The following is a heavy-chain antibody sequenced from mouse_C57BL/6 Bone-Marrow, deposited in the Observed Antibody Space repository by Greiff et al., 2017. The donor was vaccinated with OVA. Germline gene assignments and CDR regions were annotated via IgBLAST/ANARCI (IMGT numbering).Heavy chain of an antibody. CDR2: IHPNSGST. V-gene: IGHV1-64*01. Sequence: VKLQQPGAELVKPGASVKLSCKASGYTFTSYWMHWVKQRPGQGLEWIGMIHPNSGSTNYNEKFKSKATLTVDKSSSTAYMQLSSLTSEDSAVYYCARWGYYAMDYWGQGTSVTVSS. CDR3: ARWGYYAMDY. J-gene: IGHJ4*01. CDR1: GYTFTSYW.